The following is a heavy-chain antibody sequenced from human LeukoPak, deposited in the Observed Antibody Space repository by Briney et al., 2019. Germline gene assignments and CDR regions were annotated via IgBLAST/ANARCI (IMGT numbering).Heavy chain of an antibody. V-gene: IGHV4-59*12. CDR3: ARDYYDSSGYYYE. CDR2: IYYSGST. J-gene: IGHJ4*02. CDR1: GGSISSYY. Sequence: PSETLSLTCTVSGGSISSYYWSWIRQPPGKGLEWIGYIYYSGSTNYNPSLKSRVTISVDKPKNQFSLKLSSVTAADTAVYYCARDYYDSSGYYYEWGQGTLVTVSS. D-gene: IGHD3-22*01.